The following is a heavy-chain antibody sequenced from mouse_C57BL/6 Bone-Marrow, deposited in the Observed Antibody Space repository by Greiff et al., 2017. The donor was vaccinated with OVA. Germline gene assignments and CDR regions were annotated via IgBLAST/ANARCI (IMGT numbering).Heavy chain of an antibody. Sequence: VQLKQPGAELVKPGASVKLSCKASGYTFTSYWMHWVKQRPGQGLEWIGMIHPNSGSTNYNEKVKSKATLTVDKSSSTAYMQLSSLTSEYSAVYFCACWLLWFAYWGQGTLVTVSA. CDR3: ACWLLWFAY. CDR1: GYTFTSYW. J-gene: IGHJ3*01. D-gene: IGHD2-3*01. CDR2: IHPNSGST. V-gene: IGHV1-64*01.